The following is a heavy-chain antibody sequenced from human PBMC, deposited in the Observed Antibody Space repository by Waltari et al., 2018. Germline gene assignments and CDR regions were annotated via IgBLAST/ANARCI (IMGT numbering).Heavy chain of an antibody. CDR2: FYYPGNI. J-gene: IGHJ6*02. CDR3: ARLSGYCDDTGCYGHYAMDV. V-gene: IGHV4-39*02. D-gene: IGHD2-2*01. Sequence: QLQLQESGPGLVKPSETLSLPCTVSGGSVSTTRYSWAWVRQSPGKGLEWIGTFYYPGNIYYNPSLTSRVTISVDSPQNHLSLRLSSVTAADTAVYYCARLSGYCDDTGCYGHYAMDVWGQGTTVTVSS. CDR1: GGSVSTTRYS.